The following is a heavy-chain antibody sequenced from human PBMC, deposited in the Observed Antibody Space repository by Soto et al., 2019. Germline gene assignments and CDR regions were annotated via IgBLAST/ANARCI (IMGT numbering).Heavy chain of an antibody. V-gene: IGHV3-64*01. Sequence: EVQLAESGGGLAHPGGSLRLSCAASGFTLSGYAMDWVRQAAGKGLEYVSGISSNGVGTYYANSVQGRFTISRDNSKNTVYLQMGSLRPEDMAVYYCARRARPDFYYMDVWGKGTTVTVSS. CDR1: GFTLSGYA. J-gene: IGHJ6*03. D-gene: IGHD6-6*01. CDR3: ARRARPDFYYMDV. CDR2: ISSNGVGT.